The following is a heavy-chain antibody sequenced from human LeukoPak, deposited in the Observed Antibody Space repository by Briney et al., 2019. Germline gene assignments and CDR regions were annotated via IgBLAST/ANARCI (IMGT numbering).Heavy chain of an antibody. CDR2: INPSGGST. Sequence: GASVKVSCKASGYTFTSYYMHWVRQAPGQGLEWMGIINPSGGSTSYAQKFQGRVTMTRDTSTSTVYMELSSLRSEDTAVYYCARDQSEDYGDYALWYWGQGTLVTVSS. V-gene: IGHV1-46*01. CDR1: GYTFTSYY. J-gene: IGHJ4*02. D-gene: IGHD4-17*01. CDR3: ARDQSEDYGDYALWY.